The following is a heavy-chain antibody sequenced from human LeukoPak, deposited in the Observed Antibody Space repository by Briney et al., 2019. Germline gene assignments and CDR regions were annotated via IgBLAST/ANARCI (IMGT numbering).Heavy chain of an antibody. V-gene: IGHV4-4*07. CDR2: IYTSGGT. D-gene: IGHD3-10*01. CDR3: ARVRYYYGSGSYDAFDI. J-gene: IGHJ3*02. Sequence: SETLSLTCTVSGGSISSYYWSWIRQPAGKGLEWIGRIYTSGGTNYNPSLKSRVTMSVDTSKNQFSLKLSSVTAADTAVYYCARVRYYYGSGSYDAFDIWGQGTMVTVSS. CDR1: GGSISSYY.